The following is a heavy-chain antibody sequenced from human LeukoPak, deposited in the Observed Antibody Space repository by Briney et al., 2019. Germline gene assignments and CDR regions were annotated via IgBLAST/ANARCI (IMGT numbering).Heavy chain of an antibody. V-gene: IGHV3-7*01. CDR1: GFTFSDFW. J-gene: IGHJ4*02. D-gene: IGHD5-18*01. Sequence: GGSLRLSCVASGFTFSDFWMTWFRQAPGKGLEWVANIKQDGSVRYYVDSVKGRFTISRDNTKNSLYLEMNSLRAEDTAMYYCAGKYTYGLDWGQGTLVTVSS. CDR3: AGKYTYGLD. CDR2: IKQDGSVR.